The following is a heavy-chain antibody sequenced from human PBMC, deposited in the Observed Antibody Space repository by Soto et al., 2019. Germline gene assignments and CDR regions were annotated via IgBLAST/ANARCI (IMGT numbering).Heavy chain of an antibody. CDR1: GGTFSSYA. J-gene: IGHJ3*02. CDR2: IIPIFGTA. Sequence: SVKVSCKASGGTFSSYAISWVRQAPGQGLEWMGGIIPIFGTANYAQKFQGRVTITADESTSTAYMELSSLRSEDTAVYYCARESRYDSSGYGDAFDIWGQGTMVTVSS. V-gene: IGHV1-69*13. CDR3: ARESRYDSSGYGDAFDI. D-gene: IGHD3-22*01.